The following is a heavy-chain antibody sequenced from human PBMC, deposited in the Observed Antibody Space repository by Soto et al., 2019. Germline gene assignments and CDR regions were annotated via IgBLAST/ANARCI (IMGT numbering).Heavy chain of an antibody. Sequence: GGSLRLSCAASGFTFSNAWMNWVRQAPGKGLEWVGRIKSKTDGGTTDYAAPVKGRFTISRDDSKNTLYLQMNSLKTEDTAVYYCTTESVGYCSGGSCYGAFDIWGQGTMVTVSS. V-gene: IGHV3-15*01. CDR3: TTESVGYCSGGSCYGAFDI. D-gene: IGHD2-15*01. CDR1: GFTFSNAW. J-gene: IGHJ3*02. CDR2: IKSKTDGGTT.